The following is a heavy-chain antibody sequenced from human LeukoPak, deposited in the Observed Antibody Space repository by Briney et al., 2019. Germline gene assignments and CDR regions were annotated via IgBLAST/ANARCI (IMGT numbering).Heavy chain of an antibody. D-gene: IGHD4-17*01. J-gene: IGHJ4*02. CDR2: ISYDENNK. CDR1: GFTFSTYT. V-gene: IGHV3-30*04. CDR3: ARNRNDYGDYVHDY. Sequence: GGSLRLSCAASGFTFSTYTMHWVRQAPGKGLERVTIISYDENNKYYADSVKGRFTISRDNSKSTLYLQMNSLRTEDTAVYYCARNRNDYGDYVHDYWGQGTLLTVSS.